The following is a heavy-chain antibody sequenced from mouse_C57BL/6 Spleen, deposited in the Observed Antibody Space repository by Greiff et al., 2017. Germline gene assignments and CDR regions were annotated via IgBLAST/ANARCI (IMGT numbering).Heavy chain of an antibody. V-gene: IGHV5-4*01. J-gene: IGHJ3*01. CDR2: ISDGGSYT. Sequence: EVKLMESGGGLVKPGGSLKLSCAASGFTFSSYAMSWVRQTPEKRLEWVATISDGGSYTYYPDNVKGRFTISRDNAKNNLYLQMSHLKSEDTAMYYCARDTYGVAYWGQGTLVTVSA. CDR3: ARDTYGVAY. D-gene: IGHD1-1*01. CDR1: GFTFSSYA.